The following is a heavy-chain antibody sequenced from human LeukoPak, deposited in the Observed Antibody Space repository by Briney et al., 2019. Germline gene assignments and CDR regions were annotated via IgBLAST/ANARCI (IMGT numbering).Heavy chain of an antibody. J-gene: IGHJ4*02. Sequence: GASVKVSCKASGYTFTGYYMHWVPQAPGQGLEWMGRINPNSGGTNYAQKFQGRVTMTRDTSISTAYMELSRLRSDDTAVYYCASTGYSSGASRVIDYWGQGTLVTVSS. CDR1: GYTFTGYY. CDR2: INPNSGGT. V-gene: IGHV1-2*06. D-gene: IGHD6-19*01. CDR3: ASTGYSSGASRVIDY.